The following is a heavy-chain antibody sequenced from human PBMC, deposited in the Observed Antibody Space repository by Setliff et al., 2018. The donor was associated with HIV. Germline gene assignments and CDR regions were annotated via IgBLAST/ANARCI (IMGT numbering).Heavy chain of an antibody. V-gene: IGHV4-4*02. Sequence: SETLSLTCAVSGGSIRSGNWWTWVRQSPGKGLEWIGEIYHSGSTNYSPSLRSRVTISLDKSKNQFSLKLSSVTAADTAVYYCARPYYDSSDYSWVDAFDIWGQGTMVTVSS. CDR3: ARPYYDSSDYSWVDAFDI. J-gene: IGHJ3*02. D-gene: IGHD3-22*01. CDR1: GGSIRSGNW. CDR2: IYHSGST.